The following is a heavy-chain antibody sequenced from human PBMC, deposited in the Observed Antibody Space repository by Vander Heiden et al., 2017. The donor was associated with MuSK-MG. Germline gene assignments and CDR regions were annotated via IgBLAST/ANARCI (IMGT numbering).Heavy chain of an antibody. CDR3: ARLRDFEWTTGSYLDF. V-gene: IGHV1-18*01. J-gene: IGHJ4*02. D-gene: IGHD3-9*01. CDR2: ISAHNGDT. Sequence: QVHLAHSGAEVKKPGASVKVSCKASGYTFTRFDSGRVRQAPGQGPEWMGWISAHNGDTHYAQKLQDRVAMTTGTSRTIAYMELRSLRTDDTALYYCARLRDFEWTTGSYLDFWGQGTLVTVSS. CDR1: GYTFTRFD.